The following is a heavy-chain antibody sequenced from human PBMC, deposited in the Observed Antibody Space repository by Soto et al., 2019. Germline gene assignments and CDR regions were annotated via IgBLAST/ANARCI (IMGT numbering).Heavy chain of an antibody. Sequence: PGGSLRLSCEVSGFTFSAYGMHWGRQAPGKGLEWVVAISHDGTNKNYGDSVKGRFTISRDNAKKTLYLQMNSLRPEDTALYYCAKDEYYYSRSGYYIFDSWGQGTLVTVTS. CDR3: AKDEYYYSRSGYYIFDS. CDR2: ISHDGTNK. D-gene: IGHD3-22*01. CDR1: GFTFSAYG. V-gene: IGHV3-30*18. J-gene: IGHJ4*02.